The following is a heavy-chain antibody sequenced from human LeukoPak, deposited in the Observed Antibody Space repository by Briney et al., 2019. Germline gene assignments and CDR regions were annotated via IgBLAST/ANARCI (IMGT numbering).Heavy chain of an antibody. D-gene: IGHD6-19*01. J-gene: IGHJ6*03. Sequence: SVKLCCKAAGATFSIYAISWVREAPGQGLGLRGGIVPIFGTGNYAQKFQGRVTITTDESTSTAYMELSSLRSEDTAVYYCARGSSGWTTGYYYYMDVWGKGTTATVSS. CDR1: GATFSIYA. CDR2: IVPIFGTG. V-gene: IGHV1-69*05. CDR3: ARGSSGWTTGYYYYMDV.